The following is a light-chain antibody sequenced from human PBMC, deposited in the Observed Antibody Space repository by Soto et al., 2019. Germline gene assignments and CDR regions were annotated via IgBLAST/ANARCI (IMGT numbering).Light chain of an antibody. V-gene: IGKV2-28*01. CDR3: MQSLQTPVT. CDR2: LAS. Sequence: DIVMTQSPLSLPVTPGEPASISCTSNQSLLNSNGHNYLDWYVQKPGQSPLLFFYLASNRASGVPDRFSVSGSGRDFTLRISRVEAEDVGVYYCMQSLQTPVTFVPGTKVDLK. J-gene: IGKJ3*01. CDR1: QSLLNSNGHNY.